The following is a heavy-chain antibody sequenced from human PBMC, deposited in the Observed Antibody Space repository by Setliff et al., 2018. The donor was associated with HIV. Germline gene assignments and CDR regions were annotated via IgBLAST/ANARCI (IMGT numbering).Heavy chain of an antibody. CDR3: AKDRYSSTWTEGFDY. Sequence: GGSLRLSCVASGLSLSSYSMNWVRQAPGKGLEWIAYITSSRSNSIHYADSVKGRFTISRDNSKNTLYVQMNSLRAEDTAVYYCAKDRYSSTWTEGFDYWGQGTLVTVSS. D-gene: IGHD6-13*01. J-gene: IGHJ4*02. V-gene: IGHV3-48*01. CDR2: ITSSRSNSI. CDR1: GLSLSSYS.